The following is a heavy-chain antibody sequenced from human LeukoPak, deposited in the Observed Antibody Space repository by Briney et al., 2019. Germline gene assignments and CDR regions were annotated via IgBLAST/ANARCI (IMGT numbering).Heavy chain of an antibody. CDR3: ARDFSLAGIAAAGTYNWFDP. Sequence: SETLSLTCAVYGGSFSGYYWSWIRQPPGKGLEWIGEINHSGSTNYNPSLKSRVTVSVDTSKNQFSLKLSSVTAADTAVYYCARDFSLAGIAAAGTYNWFDPWGQGTLVTVSS. J-gene: IGHJ5*02. D-gene: IGHD6-13*01. CDR2: INHSGST. CDR1: GGSFSGYY. V-gene: IGHV4-34*01.